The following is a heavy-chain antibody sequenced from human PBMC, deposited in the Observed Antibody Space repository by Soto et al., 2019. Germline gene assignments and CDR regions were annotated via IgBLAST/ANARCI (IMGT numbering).Heavy chain of an antibody. D-gene: IGHD3-9*01. CDR1: GYTFTSYA. CDR2: INAGNGNT. J-gene: IGHJ5*02. CDR3: ARDIIFDP. V-gene: IGHV1-3*05. Sequence: QVQLVQSGAEEKKPGASVKVSCKASGYTFTSYAMHWVRQAPGQRLEWMGWINAGNGNTKYSQKFQARVTITRDTAANTAYMELSSTRPKATAGYYCARDIIFDPWGQGTLVTVSS.